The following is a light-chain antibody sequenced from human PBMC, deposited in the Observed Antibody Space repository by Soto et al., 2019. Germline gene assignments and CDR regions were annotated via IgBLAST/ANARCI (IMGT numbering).Light chain of an antibody. CDR2: DVS. CDR1: SSDVGGYNY. V-gene: IGLV2-14*01. J-gene: IGLJ2*01. Sequence: QSVLTQSASVSGSPGQSITISCTETSSDVGGYNYVSWYQQHPGKAPKLMIYDVSNRPSGVSNRFSGSRSGNTASLTISGLQAEDEADYYCSSYTTSSTLVVFGGGTKLTVL. CDR3: SSYTTSSTLVV.